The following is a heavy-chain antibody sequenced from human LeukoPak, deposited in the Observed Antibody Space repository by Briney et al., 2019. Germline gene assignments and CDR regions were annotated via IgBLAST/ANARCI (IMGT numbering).Heavy chain of an antibody. D-gene: IGHD5-18*01. CDR1: GFTFSSYD. CDR2: ISSSGRTR. V-gene: IGHV3-48*03. CDR3: ARDLGDTTRVFDY. Sequence: GGSLRLSCAASGFTFSSYDMNWVRQAPGKGLEWVSYISSSGRTRYYADSVNGRFTISRDNAKNSLYLQMNSLRAEDTAVYYCARDLGDTTRVFDYWGQGTLVTVSS. J-gene: IGHJ4*02.